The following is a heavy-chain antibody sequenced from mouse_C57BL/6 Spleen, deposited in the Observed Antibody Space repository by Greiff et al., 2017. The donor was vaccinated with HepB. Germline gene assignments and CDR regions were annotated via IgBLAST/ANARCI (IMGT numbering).Heavy chain of an antibody. V-gene: IGHV1-59*01. J-gene: IGHJ2*01. CDR3: ARGDDYDGNYYFDY. Sequence: QVQLQQSGAELVRPGTSVKLSCKASGYTFTSYWMHWVKQRPGQGLEWIGVIDPSDSYTNYNQKFKGKATLTVDTSSSTAYMQLSSLTSEDSAVYYCARGDDYDGNYYFDYWGQGTTLTVSS. CDR2: IDPSDSYT. D-gene: IGHD2-4*01. CDR1: GYTFTSYW.